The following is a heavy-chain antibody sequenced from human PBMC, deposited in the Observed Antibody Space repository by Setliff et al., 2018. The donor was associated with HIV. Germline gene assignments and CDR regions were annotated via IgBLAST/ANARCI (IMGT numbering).Heavy chain of an antibody. D-gene: IGHD3-9*01. CDR2: IYYSGST. J-gene: IGHJ4*02. V-gene: IGHV4-59*08. CDR3: ARKRGYDVLTYYFDY. CDR1: GGSISNNF. Sequence: SETLSLTCTVSGGSISNNFWSWIRQPPGKGLEWIGYIYYSGSTNYNPSLKSRVTISVDTSKNQFSLKLSSVTAADTAVYYCARKRGYDVLTYYFDYWGQGTLVTVSS.